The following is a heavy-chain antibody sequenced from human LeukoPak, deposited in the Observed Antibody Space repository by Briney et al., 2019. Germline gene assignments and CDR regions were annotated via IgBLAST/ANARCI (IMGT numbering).Heavy chain of an antibody. CDR3: ARGLDSSGSYIDY. Sequence: GGSLRLSCAASGFTFSNYAMSWVRQAPGKGLEWVSAISGSGSNTYYADSVKGRFTISRDHSKNTLYLQMNSLRAEDTAEYYCARGLDSSGSYIDYWGQGTLVTVSS. CDR2: ISGSGSNT. D-gene: IGHD3-22*01. J-gene: IGHJ4*02. CDR1: GFTFSNYA. V-gene: IGHV3-23*01.